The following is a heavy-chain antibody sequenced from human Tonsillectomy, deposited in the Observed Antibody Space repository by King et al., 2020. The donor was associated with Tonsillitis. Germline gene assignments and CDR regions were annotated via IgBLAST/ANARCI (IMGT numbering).Heavy chain of an antibody. V-gene: IGHV3-23*04. CDR3: AQDGRYYYGSGSSGYFDY. D-gene: IGHD3-10*01. Sequence: VQLVESGGGLVQPGGSLRLSCAASGFTFSSYAMSWVRQAPGKGLEWVSAISGSGGSTYYADSVKGRFTISRDNSKNTLYLQMNSLRAEDTAVYYCAQDGRYYYGSGSSGYFDYWGQGTLVTVSS. CDR1: GFTFSSYA. CDR2: ISGSGGST. J-gene: IGHJ4*02.